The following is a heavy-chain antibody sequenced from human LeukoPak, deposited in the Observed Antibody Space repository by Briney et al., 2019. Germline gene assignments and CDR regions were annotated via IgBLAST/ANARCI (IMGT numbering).Heavy chain of an antibody. Sequence: SETLSLTCTVSGGSVSSGSYYWSWIRQPPGKGLEWIGEINHSGSTNYNPSLKSRVTISVDTSKNQFSLKLSSVTAADTAVYYCARTRITMIVPQTHWYFDLWGRGTLVTVSS. D-gene: IGHD3-22*01. V-gene: IGHV4-61*01. CDR1: GGSVSSGSYY. CDR3: ARTRITMIVPQTHWYFDL. J-gene: IGHJ2*01. CDR2: INHSGST.